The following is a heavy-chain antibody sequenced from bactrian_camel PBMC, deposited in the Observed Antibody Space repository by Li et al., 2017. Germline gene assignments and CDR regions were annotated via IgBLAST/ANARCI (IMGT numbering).Heavy chain of an antibody. CDR2: IDNNAALM. CDR1: GFTFSNAA. J-gene: IGHJ4*01. D-gene: IGHD4*01. CDR3: AAGSICRSDYDPAAYPY. V-gene: IGHV3S40*01. Sequence: VQLVESGGGSVQAGGSLRLSCAASGFTFSNAAMSWVRQAPGKGVEWVSSIDNNAALMEYADSVKGRFTISRDNAKNTVYLQMNSLKPEDTGMYYCAAGSICRSDYDPAAYPYWGQGTQVT.